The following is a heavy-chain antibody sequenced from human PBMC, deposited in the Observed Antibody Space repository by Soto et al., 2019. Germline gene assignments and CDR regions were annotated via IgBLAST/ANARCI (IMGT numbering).Heavy chain of an antibody. CDR2: ISSSSSYT. J-gene: IGHJ4*02. CDR3: ARDSGPYYYGSGSYYHGY. V-gene: IGHV3-11*06. CDR1: GFTFSDYY. Sequence: GGSLSLSCASSGFTFSDYYMSWIRQAPGKGLEWVSYISSSSSYTNYADSVKGRFTISRDNAKNSLYLQMNSLRAEDTAVYYCARDSGPYYYGSGSYYHGYWGQGTLVTVSS. D-gene: IGHD3-10*01.